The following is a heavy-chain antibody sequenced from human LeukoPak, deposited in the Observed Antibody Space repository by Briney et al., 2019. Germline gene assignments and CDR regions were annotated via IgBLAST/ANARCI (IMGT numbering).Heavy chain of an antibody. CDR3: AAQHLPRRGVGDAFDM. CDR1: GFTFSNYW. D-gene: IGHD3-10*01. V-gene: IGHV3-7*01. J-gene: IGHJ3*02. CDR2: IKQDGSEK. Sequence: LPGGSLRLSCAAYGFTFSNYWLSWARQAPGKGLEWVANIKQDGSEKYYVDSVKGRFTISRDNGKNSLYLQMNSLRAEDTAVYYCAAQHLPRRGVGDAFDMWGQGTLVTVSS.